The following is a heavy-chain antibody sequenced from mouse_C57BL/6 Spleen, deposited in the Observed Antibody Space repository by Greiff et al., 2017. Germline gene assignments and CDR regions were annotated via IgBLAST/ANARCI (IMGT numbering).Heavy chain of an antibody. D-gene: IGHD2-2*01. Sequence: VQLQQPGAELVKPGASVKLSCKASGYTFTSYWMHWVKQRPGQGLEWIGMIHPNSGSTNYNEKFKSKATLTVDKSSSTAYMQLSSLTSEDSAVYYCARNYGYDEGYFDVWGTGTTVTVSS. J-gene: IGHJ1*03. V-gene: IGHV1-64*01. CDR2: IHPNSGST. CDR1: GYTFTSYW. CDR3: ARNYGYDEGYFDV.